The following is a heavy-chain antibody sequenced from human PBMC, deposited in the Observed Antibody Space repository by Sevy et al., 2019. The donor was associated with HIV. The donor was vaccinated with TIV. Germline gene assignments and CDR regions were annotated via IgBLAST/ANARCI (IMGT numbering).Heavy chain of an antibody. CDR3: AKTSTVTTSALYS. D-gene: IGHD4-17*01. V-gene: IGHV4-34*01. CDR1: GESFVGHY. Sequence: SETLSLTCGVFGESFVGHYWTWIRQPPGKGLEWIGEINHSGTANYNPSLKSRVTISVDTSNNQFSLRLSSVTAADTAVYYCAKTSTVTTSALYSWGQGTLVTVSS. CDR2: INHSGTA. J-gene: IGHJ4*02.